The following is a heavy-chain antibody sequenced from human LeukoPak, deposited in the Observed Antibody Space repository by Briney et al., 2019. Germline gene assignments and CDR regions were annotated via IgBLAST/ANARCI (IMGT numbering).Heavy chain of an antibody. Sequence: PSETLSLTCAVYGGSFSGYYWSWIRQPPGKGLEWIGEINHSGSTNYNPSLKSRVTISVDTSKNQFSLKLSSVTAADTAVYYCARGPTYYDCWSGYYLDAFDIWGQGTMVTVSS. CDR2: INHSGST. D-gene: IGHD3-3*01. V-gene: IGHV4-34*01. CDR3: ARGPTYYDCWSGYYLDAFDI. CDR1: GGSFSGYY. J-gene: IGHJ3*02.